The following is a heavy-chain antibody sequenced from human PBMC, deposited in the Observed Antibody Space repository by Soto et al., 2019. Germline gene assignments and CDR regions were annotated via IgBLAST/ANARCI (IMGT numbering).Heavy chain of an antibody. CDR2: ISAYNGNT. J-gene: IGHJ6*02. V-gene: IGHV1-18*01. CDR3: ARVVATVAGPYGMDV. D-gene: IGHD6-19*01. CDR1: GYTFTSYV. Sequence: QVQLVQSGAEVKKPGASVKVSCRASGYTFTSYVISWVRQAPGQGLEWMGWISAYNGNTNFAQKLQGRVTMTTDTSTSIAYMELRSLRSDDTAVYYCARVVATVAGPYGMDVRGQGTTVTVSS.